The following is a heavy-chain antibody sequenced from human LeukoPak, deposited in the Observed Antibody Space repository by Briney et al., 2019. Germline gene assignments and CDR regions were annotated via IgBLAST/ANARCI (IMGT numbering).Heavy chain of an antibody. Sequence: PSETLSLTCTVSGGSISSYYWSWIRQPPGKGLEWIGYIYYSGSTNYNPSLKSRVTISVDTSKNQFSLKLSSVTAAGTAVYYCARTGTRWFDPWGQGTLVTVSS. CDR3: ARTGTRWFDP. CDR1: GGSISSYY. V-gene: IGHV4-59*08. D-gene: IGHD1-1*01. J-gene: IGHJ5*02. CDR2: IYYSGST.